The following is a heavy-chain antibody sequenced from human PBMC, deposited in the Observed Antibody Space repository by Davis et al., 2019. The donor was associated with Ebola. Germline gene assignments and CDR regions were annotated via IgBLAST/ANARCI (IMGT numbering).Heavy chain of an antibody. Sequence: ASVKVSCKASGYTFTSYYMHWVRQAPGQGLEWMGIINPSGGSTSYAQKFQGRVTMTRDTSTSTVYMELSSLRSEDTAVYYCARIEYYTPIPGLFPGPHDAFDIWGQGTMVTVSS. CDR2: INPSGGST. V-gene: IGHV1-46*01. CDR3: ARIEYYTPIPGLFPGPHDAFDI. D-gene: IGHD3-10*01. J-gene: IGHJ3*02. CDR1: GYTFTSYY.